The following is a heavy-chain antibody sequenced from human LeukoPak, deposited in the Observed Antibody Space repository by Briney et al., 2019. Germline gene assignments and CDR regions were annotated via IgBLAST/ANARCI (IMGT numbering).Heavy chain of an antibody. J-gene: IGHJ4*02. CDR2: VYYTGRTNYNPST. D-gene: IGHD3-22*01. CDR1: GGSITNHY. V-gene: IGHV4-59*08. CDR3: ATHRSPQYYYDNIGYTY. Sequence: SETLSLTCTVSGGSITNHYWSWIRQTPGKGLEWIGYVYYTGRTNYNPSTNYNPSLKSRLTISIDASKSQFSLKLRSVTAADTAVYYCATHRSPQYYYDNIGYTYWGQGTLVTVSS.